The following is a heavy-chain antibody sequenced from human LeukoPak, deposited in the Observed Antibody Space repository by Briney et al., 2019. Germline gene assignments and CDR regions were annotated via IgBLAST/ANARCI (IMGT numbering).Heavy chain of an antibody. D-gene: IGHD3/OR15-3a*01. CDR2: INPRDGTT. V-gene: IGHV1-46*01. Sequence: GASVKVSCEASGYTFTSFYVHWVRQAPGQGLEWVAIINPRDGTTTYAQKFQGRHTMTRDTSTSTVYMELSSLRSEDTAVYYCARGYPMDWNYFDYWGQGTLVTVSS. CDR3: ARGYPMDWNYFDY. CDR1: GYTFTSFY. J-gene: IGHJ4*02.